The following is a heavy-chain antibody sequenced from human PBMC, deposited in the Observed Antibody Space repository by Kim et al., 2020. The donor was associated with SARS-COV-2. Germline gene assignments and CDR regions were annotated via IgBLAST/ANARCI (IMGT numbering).Heavy chain of an antibody. Sequence: ASVKVSCKASGYTFTGYYMHWVRQAPGQGLEWMGWINPNSGGTNYAQKFQGRVTMTRDTSISTAYMELSRLRSDDTAVYYCARIAPMGYFDWLLTVDYWGQGTLVTVSS. J-gene: IGHJ4*02. V-gene: IGHV1-2*02. CDR2: INPNSGGT. CDR3: ARIAPMGYFDWLLTVDY. D-gene: IGHD3-9*01. CDR1: GYTFTGYY.